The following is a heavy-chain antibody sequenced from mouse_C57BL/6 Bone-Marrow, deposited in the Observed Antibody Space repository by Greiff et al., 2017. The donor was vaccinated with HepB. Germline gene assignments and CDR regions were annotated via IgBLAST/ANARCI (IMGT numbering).Heavy chain of an antibody. CDR3: AKFYYYGSISWFAY. D-gene: IGHD1-1*01. CDR2: IWRGGST. V-gene: IGHV2-5*01. CDR1: GFSLTSYV. Sequence: VKLVESGPGLVQPSQSLSITCTVSGFSLTSYVVHWVRQSPGKGLEWLGVIWRGGSTDYNAAFMSRLSITKDNSKSQVFFKMNSLQADDTAIYYCAKFYYYGSISWFAYWGQGTLVTVSA. J-gene: IGHJ3*01.